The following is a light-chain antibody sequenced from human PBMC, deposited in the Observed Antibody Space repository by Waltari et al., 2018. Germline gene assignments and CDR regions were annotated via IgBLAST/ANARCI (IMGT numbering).Light chain of an antibody. CDR2: GAS. CDR3: HKYGSSPYI. V-gene: IGKV3-20*01. J-gene: IGKJ2*01. CDR1: QSVTSRY. Sequence: EIVLPQSPGTLSLSPGERATLSCRASQSVTSRYIAWYQQKPGQPPRLLFYGASSRATGIPDRFSGSGSGTDVTLTISRLEPEDFAVYYCHKYGSSPYIFGQGTKLEIK.